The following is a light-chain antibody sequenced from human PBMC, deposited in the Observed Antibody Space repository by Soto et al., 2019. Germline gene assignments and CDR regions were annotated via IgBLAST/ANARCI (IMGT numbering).Light chain of an antibody. CDR1: QSISTY. J-gene: IGKJ2*03. V-gene: IGKV1-39*01. CDR2: GAS. CDR3: QQTFDIAYS. Sequence: DILMTQSPTSLSASVGDSITITCRASQSISTYLNWYQQKPGKVPKVLIYGASSLQSGVPSRFSGGGSGTDFTLTISSLQPEDFATYYCQQTFDIAYSFGQGTK.